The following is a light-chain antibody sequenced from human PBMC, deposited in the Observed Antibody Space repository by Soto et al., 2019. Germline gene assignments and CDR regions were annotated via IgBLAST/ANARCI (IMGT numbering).Light chain of an antibody. CDR1: QSIGNY. CDR2: ATS. Sequence: EVVLTQSPATLSLSPGEGATLSCRASQSIGNYLAWYQQKPGQAPRLLIYATSNRATGIPARFSGSGSGTDFTLTISSLEHEDFPVYYCQQRSSWPFTFGHGTKVDIK. CDR3: QQRSSWPFT. J-gene: IGKJ3*01. V-gene: IGKV3-11*01.